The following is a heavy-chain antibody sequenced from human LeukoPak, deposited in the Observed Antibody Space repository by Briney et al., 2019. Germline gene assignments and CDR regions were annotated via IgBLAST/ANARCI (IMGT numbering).Heavy chain of an antibody. CDR1: GCIFKSYG. CDR2: ISVYNGNT. V-gene: IGHV1-18*01. CDR3: ARGDTYYYGSGPDY. Sequence: ASVKVSCKASGCIFKSYGISWVRQAPGQGLEWMGWISVYNGNTKYGQKFQGRVTMTTDTSTSTAYMELRSLRSDDTAVYYCARGDTYYYGSGPDYWGQGTLVTVSS. J-gene: IGHJ4*02. D-gene: IGHD3-10*01.